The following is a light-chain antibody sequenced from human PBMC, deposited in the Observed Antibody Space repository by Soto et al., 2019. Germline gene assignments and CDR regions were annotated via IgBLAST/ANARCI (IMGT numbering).Light chain of an antibody. Sequence: EIVVTQSPATLSLSPGERATLSCRARQGVSSNLAWYQQTPAQAPKLLISAASSRTTGLPDRFSGSASRTDFTLTISRLEPEDFAAYYCQQYGSSQLTFGQGTKGDIK. CDR1: QGVSSN. CDR3: QQYGSSQLT. J-gene: IGKJ1*01. CDR2: AAS. V-gene: IGKV3-20*01.